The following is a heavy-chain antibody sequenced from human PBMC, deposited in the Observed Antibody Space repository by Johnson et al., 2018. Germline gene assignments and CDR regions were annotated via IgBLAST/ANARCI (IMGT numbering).Heavy chain of an antibody. CDR3: AREGDGGFLVVPMDV. J-gene: IGHJ6*02. D-gene: IGHD3-10*01. V-gene: IGHV3-30*04. Sequence: VQLVESGGGVVQPGRSLRLSCAASGFTFSSYALHWVRQAPGTGREWVAVISYDGSNKYYADSVKGRFTISRDKSKKPLYLQMNSLRAEDTAVYYCAREGDGGFLVVPMDVWGQGTTVTVSS. CDR2: ISYDGSNK. CDR1: GFTFSSYA.